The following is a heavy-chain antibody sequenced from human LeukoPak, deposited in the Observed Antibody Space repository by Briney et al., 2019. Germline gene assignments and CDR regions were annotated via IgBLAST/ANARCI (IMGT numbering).Heavy chain of an antibody. V-gene: IGHV3-23*01. J-gene: IGHJ4*02. D-gene: IGHD2-8*02. CDR2: IRGSGDST. CDR3: AKEPWSFDY. CDR1: GFTFSSYA. Sequence: GGSLRLSCAASGFTFSSYAMSWVRQAPGKGLDWVSGIRGSGDSTYYADSVKGRSTISRDNSKNTLYLQMNSLRAEDTAVYYCAKEPWSFDYWGQGTLVTVSS.